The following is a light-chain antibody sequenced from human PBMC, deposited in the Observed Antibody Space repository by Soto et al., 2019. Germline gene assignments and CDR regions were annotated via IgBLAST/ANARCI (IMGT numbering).Light chain of an antibody. V-gene: IGKV1-5*03. Sequence: DFQMTQSPSTLSASVGDRVTITCRASQTINNWLAWYQQKPGKAPKLLIYEASTLQSGVPSRFRRRGSGTEIIPNLRSFQADGFDTLYCQQYKIYSFTFCQGTKLEIK. CDR3: QQYKIYSFT. J-gene: IGKJ2*01. CDR2: EAS. CDR1: QTINNW.